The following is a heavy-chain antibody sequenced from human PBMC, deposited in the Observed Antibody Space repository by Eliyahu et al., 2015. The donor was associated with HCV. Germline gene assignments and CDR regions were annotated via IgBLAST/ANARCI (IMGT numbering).Heavy chain of an antibody. D-gene: IGHD3-22*01. V-gene: IGHV4-39*01. CDR3: ARSPYYYDSSLRAFDI. J-gene: IGHJ3*02. CDR2: IYYSGST. CDR1: GGSISXSSYY. Sequence: QLQLQESGPGLVKPSETLSLTCTVSGGSISXSSYYWGWXRQPPGKGLEWIGXIYYSGSTYYNPSLKSRVTISVDTSKNQFSLKLSSVTAADTAVYYCARSPYYYDSSLRAFDIWGQGTMVTVSS.